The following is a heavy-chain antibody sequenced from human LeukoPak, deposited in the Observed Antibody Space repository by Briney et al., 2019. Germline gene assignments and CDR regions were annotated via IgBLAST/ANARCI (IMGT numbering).Heavy chain of an antibody. D-gene: IGHD3-10*01. CDR1: GFTFSSYA. J-gene: IGHJ5*02. V-gene: IGHV3-74*01. CDR3: ARVATGSYDWFDP. Sequence: PGGSLRLSCAASGFTFSSYAMSWVRQAPGKGLEWVSRINSDGSTTSYADSVKGRFTISRDNSKNTLYLQMNSLRAEDTAVYFCARVATGSYDWFDPWGQGTLVTVSS. CDR2: INSDGSTT.